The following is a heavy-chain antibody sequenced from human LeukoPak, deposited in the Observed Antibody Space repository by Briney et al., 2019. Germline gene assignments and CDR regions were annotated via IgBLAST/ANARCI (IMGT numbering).Heavy chain of an antibody. V-gene: IGHV1-8*03. J-gene: IGHJ5*02. CDR1: GYTFTSYD. D-gene: IGHD1-14*01. Sequence: ASVKVSCKASGYTFTSYDINWVRQATGQGLEWMGWMNPNSGNTGYAQKFQGRVTITRNTSISTAYMELSSLRSEDTAVYYCARVRKRGGPRWFDPWGQGTLVTVSS. CDR3: ARVRKRGGPRWFDP. CDR2: MNPNSGNT.